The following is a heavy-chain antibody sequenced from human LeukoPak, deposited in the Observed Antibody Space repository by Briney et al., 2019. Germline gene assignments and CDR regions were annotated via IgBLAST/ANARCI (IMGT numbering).Heavy chain of an antibody. J-gene: IGHJ4*02. CDR1: GFTVSSNY. CDR3: AKDSAYYYDSSGYYYD. Sequence: GGSLRLSCAASGFTVSSNYMSWVRQAPGKGLEWVSVIYSGGSTYYADSVKGRFTISRDNSKNTLYLQMNSLRAEDTAMYYCAKDSAYYYDSSGYYYDWGQGTLVTVSS. CDR2: IYSGGST. V-gene: IGHV3-53*05. D-gene: IGHD3-22*01.